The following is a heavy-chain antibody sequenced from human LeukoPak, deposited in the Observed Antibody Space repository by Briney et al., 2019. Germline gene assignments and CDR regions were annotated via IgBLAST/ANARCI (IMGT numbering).Heavy chain of an antibody. Sequence: ASVTVSCKVSGYTLTELSMHWVRQAPGKGLEWMGGFDPEDGETIYAQKFQGRVTMTEDTSTDTAYMELSSLRSEGTAVYYCATDPSARSYYGYWGQGTLVTVSS. CDR1: GYTLTELS. CDR3: ATDPSARSYYGY. V-gene: IGHV1-24*01. D-gene: IGHD1-26*01. J-gene: IGHJ4*02. CDR2: FDPEDGET.